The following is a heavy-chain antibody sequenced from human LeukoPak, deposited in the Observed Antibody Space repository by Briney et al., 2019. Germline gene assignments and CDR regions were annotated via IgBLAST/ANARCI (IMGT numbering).Heavy chain of an antibody. Sequence: SETLSLTCAVYGGSFSGYYWSWIRQPPGEGLEWIGEINHSGSTNYNPSLKSRVTISVDTSKNQFSLKLNSVTAADTAVYYCARHGGGYSYGLFYYFDYWGQGTLVTVSS. D-gene: IGHD5-18*01. J-gene: IGHJ4*02. V-gene: IGHV4-34*01. CDR1: GGSFSGYY. CDR3: ARHGGGYSYGLFYYFDY. CDR2: INHSGST.